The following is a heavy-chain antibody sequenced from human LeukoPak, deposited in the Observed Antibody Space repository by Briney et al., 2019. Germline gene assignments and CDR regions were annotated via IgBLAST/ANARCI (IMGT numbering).Heavy chain of an antibody. V-gene: IGHV4-31*03. Sequence: SETLSLTCTVSGGSISSGGYYWSWIRQHPGKGLEWIGYIYYSGSTYYNPSLKSRVTISVDTSKNQFSLKLSSVTAADTAVYYCARDRKGLGGYYYFNAFDIWGQGTMVTVSS. CDR3: ARDRKGLGGYYYFNAFDI. J-gene: IGHJ3*02. CDR2: IYYSGST. D-gene: IGHD3-22*01. CDR1: GGSISSGGYY.